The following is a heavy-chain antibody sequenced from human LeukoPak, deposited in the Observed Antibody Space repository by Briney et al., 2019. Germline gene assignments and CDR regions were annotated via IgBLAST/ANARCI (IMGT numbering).Heavy chain of an antibody. J-gene: IGHJ6*02. V-gene: IGHV3-30*18. Sequence: GGSLRLSCAASGFTFSSYGMHWVRQAPGKGLEWVAVMSYDGSKKYYVDSVKGRFTISRDNSKNTLYLQMNSLRAEDTAVCYCAKEGDYNYYYGMDVWGQGTTDTVSS. CDR1: GFTFSSYG. CDR3: AKEGDYNYYYGMDV. D-gene: IGHD3-10*01. CDR2: MSYDGSKK.